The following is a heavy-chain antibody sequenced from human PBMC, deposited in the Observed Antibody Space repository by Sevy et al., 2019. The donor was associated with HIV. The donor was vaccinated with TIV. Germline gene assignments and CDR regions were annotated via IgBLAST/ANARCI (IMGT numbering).Heavy chain of an antibody. CDR1: GFTVSSNY. J-gene: IGHJ3*02. CDR3: ATQSGYSTSPGAFDI. CDR2: IYDVSST. Sequence: GGSLRLSCAASGFTVSSNYMSWVRQAPGKGLEWVSLIYDVSSTYFADSVEGRFAISTDNSKNTLYLQMNSLIAEDMAVYYCATQSGYSTSPGAFDIWGQGTMVTVSS. V-gene: IGHV3-53*01. D-gene: IGHD6-6*01.